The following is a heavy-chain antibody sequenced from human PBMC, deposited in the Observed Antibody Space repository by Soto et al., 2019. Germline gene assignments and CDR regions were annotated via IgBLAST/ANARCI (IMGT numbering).Heavy chain of an antibody. CDR1: GGTFSSYA. J-gene: IGHJ6*02. D-gene: IGHD6-6*01. CDR2: IIPIFDTP. Sequence: ASVKVSCKASGGTFSSYAISWVRQAPEQGLEWMGGIIPIFDTPNYAQKFQGWVTMTRDTSISTAYMELSRLRSDDTAVYYCARGAGHSSSPDYYYYGMDVWGQGTTVTVSS. V-gene: IGHV1-69*05. CDR3: ARGAGHSSSPDYYYYGMDV.